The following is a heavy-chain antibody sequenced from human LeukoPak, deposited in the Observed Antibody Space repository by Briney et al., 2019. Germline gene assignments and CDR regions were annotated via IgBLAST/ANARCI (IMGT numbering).Heavy chain of an antibody. J-gene: IGHJ4*02. CDR2: ISGDGGST. CDR3: AKDSETERRTFTLDY. D-gene: IGHD1-1*01. CDR1: GFTFSSYG. Sequence: PGRSLRLSCAASGFTFSSYGMRWDRQAPGKGLEWVYLISGDGGSTYYADSVKGRFTISRDNSKNSLYLQMNSLRTEDTALYYCAKDSETERRTFTLDYWGQGTLVTVSS. V-gene: IGHV3-43*02.